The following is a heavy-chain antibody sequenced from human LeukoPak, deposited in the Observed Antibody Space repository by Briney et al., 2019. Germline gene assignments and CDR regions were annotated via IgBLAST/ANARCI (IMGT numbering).Heavy chain of an antibody. J-gene: IGHJ4*02. CDR1: GGTFSSYT. V-gene: IGHV1-69*02. Sequence: GASVKVSCKASGGTFSSYTISWVRQAPGQGLEWMGRIIPILGIANYAQKFRGRVTITADKTPSTAYMEQSSLRSEDTAVSYCARGRYSGYDSARLLGYWGQGTLVTVSS. D-gene: IGHD5-12*01. CDR2: IIPILGIA. CDR3: ARGRYSGYDSARLLGY.